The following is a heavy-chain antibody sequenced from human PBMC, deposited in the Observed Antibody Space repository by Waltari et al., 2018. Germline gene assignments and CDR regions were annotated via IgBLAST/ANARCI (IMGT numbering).Heavy chain of an antibody. CDR2: MNPNSGNT. CDR1: GYTFTSYD. V-gene: IGHV1-8*01. D-gene: IGHD6-13*01. Sequence: QVQLVQSGAEVKKPGASVKVSCKASGYTFTSYDINWVRQATGQGLEWMGWMNPNSGNTGDAQKFQGRVTMTRNTSISTAYMERSSLRAEDTAVYYCARFRVPPSSSWKRGACDIWGQGTMVTVSS. J-gene: IGHJ3*02. CDR3: ARFRVPPSSSWKRGACDI.